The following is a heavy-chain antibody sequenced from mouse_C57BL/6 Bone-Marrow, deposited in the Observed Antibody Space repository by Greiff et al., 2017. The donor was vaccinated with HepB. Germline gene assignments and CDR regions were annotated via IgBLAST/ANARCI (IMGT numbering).Heavy chain of an antibody. J-gene: IGHJ3*01. CDR2: IYPRSGNT. CDR1: GYTFTSYG. Sequence: QVQLQQSGAELARPGASVKLSCKASGYTFTSYGISWVKQRTGQGLEWIGEIYPRSGNTYYNEKFKGKATLTADKSSSTAYMELRSLTSEDSAVYFCARERGDYYGSRPWFAYWGQGTLVTVSA. CDR3: ARERGDYYGSRPWFAY. D-gene: IGHD1-1*01. V-gene: IGHV1-81*01.